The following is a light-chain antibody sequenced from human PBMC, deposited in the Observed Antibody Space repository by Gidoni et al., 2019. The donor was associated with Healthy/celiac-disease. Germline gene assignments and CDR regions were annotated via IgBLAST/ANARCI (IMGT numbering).Light chain of an antibody. CDR3: QQDGSSRRT. J-gene: IGKJ1*01. CDR1: QSVSSSY. Sequence: EIVLTPSPGTLSLSPRERATLSCRARQSVSSSYLAWYQQKPGQAPRLLIYGASSRATGIPDFTLTISRLEPEDFAVYYCQQDGSSRRTFGQGTKVEIK. CDR2: GAS. V-gene: IGKV3-20*01.